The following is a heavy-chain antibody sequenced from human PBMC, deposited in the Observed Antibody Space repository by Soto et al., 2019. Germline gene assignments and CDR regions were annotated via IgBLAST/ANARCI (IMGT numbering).Heavy chain of an antibody. CDR1: GFTFSKYR. Sequence: EVQLVESGGGLVKPGGSLRLSCAASGFTFSKYRMNWVRQAPGKGLEWVSYISSSSSSKFYADSVKDRFTISRDNAKSLLYLQMNSLRDEDTAVYYCARDPIDCDDDCSSNYWGQGTRVTVSS. CDR2: ISSSSSSK. J-gene: IGHJ4*02. CDR3: ARDPIDCDDDCSSNY. D-gene: IGHD2-21*02. V-gene: IGHV3-21*06.